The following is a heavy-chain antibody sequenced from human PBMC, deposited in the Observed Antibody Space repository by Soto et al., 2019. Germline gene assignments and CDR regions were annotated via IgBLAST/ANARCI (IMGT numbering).Heavy chain of an antibody. CDR1: GDSISNNKW. V-gene: IGHV4-4*02. J-gene: IGHJ3*02. Sequence: SETLSLTCSVSGDSISNNKWWSWVRQPPGKGLEWIGEMHHSGSIHYNASLKSRATLSVDKSRNQFSLQLTSVTAADTALYFCARDYDLGAFDIWGQGTMVTVSS. CDR2: MHHSGSI. CDR3: ARDYDLGAFDI. D-gene: IGHD3-16*01.